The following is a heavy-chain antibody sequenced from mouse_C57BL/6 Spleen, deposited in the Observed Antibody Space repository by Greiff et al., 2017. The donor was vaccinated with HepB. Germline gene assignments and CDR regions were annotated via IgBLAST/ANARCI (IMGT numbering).Heavy chain of an antibody. CDR2: IYPGDGDT. CDR1: GYAFSSSW. J-gene: IGHJ1*03. CDR3: ARYYGSIWYFDV. D-gene: IGHD1-1*01. Sequence: QVQLQQSGPELVKPGASVKISCKASGYAFSSSWMNWVKQRPGKGLEWIGRIYPGDGDTNYNGKFKGKATLTADKSSSTAYMQLSSLTSEDSAVYFCARYYGSIWYFDVWGTGTTVTVSS. V-gene: IGHV1-82*01.